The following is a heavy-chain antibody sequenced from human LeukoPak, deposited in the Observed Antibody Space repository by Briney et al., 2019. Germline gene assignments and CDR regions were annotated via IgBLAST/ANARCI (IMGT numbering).Heavy chain of an antibody. CDR2: INPNSGGT. D-gene: IGHD1-14*01. V-gene: IGHV1-2*02. J-gene: IGHJ6*03. Sequence: ASVKVSCKASGYTFTGYYMHWVRQAPGQGLEWMGWINPNSGGTNYAQKFQGRVTMTRDTSISTAYMELSRLRSDDTAVYYCARFPGGAEYRHYYYMDVWGKGTTVTVPS. CDR3: ARFPGGAEYRHYYYMDV. CDR1: GYTFTGYY.